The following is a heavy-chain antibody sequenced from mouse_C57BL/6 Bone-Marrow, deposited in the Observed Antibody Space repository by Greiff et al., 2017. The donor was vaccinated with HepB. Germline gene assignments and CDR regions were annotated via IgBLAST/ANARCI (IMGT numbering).Heavy chain of an antibody. V-gene: IGHV14-4*01. Sequence: VQLQQSGAELVRPGASVKLSCTASGFNIKDDYMHWVKQRPEQGLEWIGWIDPENGDTEYASKFQGKATITADTSSNTAYLQLSSLTSEDTAVYYCTTRYDYDDGAYYAMDYWGQGTSVTVSS. CDR3: TTRYDYDDGAYYAMDY. CDR2: IDPENGDT. D-gene: IGHD2-4*01. CDR1: GFNIKDDY. J-gene: IGHJ4*01.